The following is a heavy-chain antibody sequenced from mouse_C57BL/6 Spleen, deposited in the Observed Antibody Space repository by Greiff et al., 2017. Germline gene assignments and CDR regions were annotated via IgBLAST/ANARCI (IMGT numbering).Heavy chain of an antibody. CDR1: GYTFTSYW. CDR3: ARRSLRRLGYFDY. J-gene: IGHJ2*01. V-gene: IGHV1-50*01. D-gene: IGHD3-3*01. Sequence: QVQLQQPGAELVKPGASVKLSCKASGYTFTSYWMQWVQQRPGQGLEWIGEIDPSDSYTNYNQKFKGKATLTVDTSSSTAYMQLSSLTSEDSAVYYCARRSLRRLGYFDYWGQGTTLTVSS. CDR2: IDPSDSYT.